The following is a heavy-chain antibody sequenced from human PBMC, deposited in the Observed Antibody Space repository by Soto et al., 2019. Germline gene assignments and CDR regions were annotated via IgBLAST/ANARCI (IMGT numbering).Heavy chain of an antibody. CDR3: ARGHGIMITFGPGYFDL. CDR2: IYHSGST. V-gene: IGHV4-30-2*01. J-gene: IGHJ2*01. CDR1: GGSISSGGYS. Sequence: QLQLQESGSGLVKPSQTLSLTCAVSGGSISSGGYSWSWIRQPPGKGLEWIGYIYHSGSTYYNPSLKSRVTISVDRSKNQFSLKLTSVTAADTAVYYCARGHGIMITFGPGYFDLWGRGTLVTVSS. D-gene: IGHD3-16*01.